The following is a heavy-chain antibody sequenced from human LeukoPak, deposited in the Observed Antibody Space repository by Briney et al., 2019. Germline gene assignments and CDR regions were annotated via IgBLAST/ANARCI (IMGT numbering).Heavy chain of an antibody. CDR1: GGSISASSHY. CDR2: VYYTGSI. V-gene: IGHV4-39*01. Sequence: PSETLSLICSVSGGSISASSHYWAWVRQPPGKGLEWIGSVYYTGSIRYNTSLKSRVTISVDMSKNDLFLTLSSVTAADTAFYYCARPDYRTWFDPWGQGILVTVSP. CDR3: ARPDYRTWFDP. D-gene: IGHD3-10*01. J-gene: IGHJ5*02.